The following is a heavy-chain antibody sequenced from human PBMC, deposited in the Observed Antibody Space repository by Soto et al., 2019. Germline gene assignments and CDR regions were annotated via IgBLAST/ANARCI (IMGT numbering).Heavy chain of an antibody. CDR3: ARALLVPAAPDAFDI. V-gene: IGHV1-46*03. CDR2: INPSGGST. J-gene: IGHJ3*02. D-gene: IGHD2-2*01. Sequence: ASVKVSCKASGYTFTSYYMHWVRQAPGQGLEWMGIINPSGGSTSYAPKFQGRVTMTRDTSTSTVYMELSSLRSEDTAVYYCARALLVPAAPDAFDIWGKGTMVTVSS. CDR1: GYTFTSYY.